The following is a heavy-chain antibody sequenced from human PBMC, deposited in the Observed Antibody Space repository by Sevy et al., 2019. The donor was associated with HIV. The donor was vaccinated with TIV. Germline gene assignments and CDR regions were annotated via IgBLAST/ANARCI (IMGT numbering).Heavy chain of an antibody. CDR1: GYSFTTYW. V-gene: IGHV5-51*01. D-gene: IGHD2-2*01. CDR2: IYPGDSDT. Sequence: GESLKISCKGSGYSFTTYWIAWVRQMPGKGLECLGVIYPGDSDTTYSPSFQGQFTISADKSINTAYLQWTSLKASDTAIYYCARRLGTSGLDYWGQGTLVTVSS. J-gene: IGHJ4*02. CDR3: ARRLGTSGLDY.